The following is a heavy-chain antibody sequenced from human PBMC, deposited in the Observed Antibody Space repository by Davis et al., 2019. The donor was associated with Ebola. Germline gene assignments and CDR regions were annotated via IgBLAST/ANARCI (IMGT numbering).Heavy chain of an antibody. CDR1: GFIFSSYW. D-gene: IGHD1-20*01. CDR2: IKHDGSEK. Sequence: GESLKISCAASGFIFSSYWMSWVRQAPGKGLEWVDNIKHDGSEKYYVDSVKGRFTISRDNAKNSLFLQMNSLRAEDTAVYYCARGRYNWNYWGQGTLVTVSS. V-gene: IGHV3-7*01. CDR3: ARGRYNWNY. J-gene: IGHJ4*02.